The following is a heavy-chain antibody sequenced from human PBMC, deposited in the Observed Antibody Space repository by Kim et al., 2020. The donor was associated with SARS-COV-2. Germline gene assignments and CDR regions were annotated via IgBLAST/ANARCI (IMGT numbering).Heavy chain of an antibody. Sequence: ASVKVSCKASGYTFTKYAINWVRQAPGQGLEWMGWIRGYDGDTKYEEKFQGRVTLTRDTSTTTVYMELRNLRSDDTADYYCAKEAPYGTDGAQLSWDYWGQGTLVTVSS. V-gene: IGHV1-18*01. CDR3: AKEAPYGTDGAQLSWDY. D-gene: IGHD1-1*01. J-gene: IGHJ4*02. CDR2: IRGYDGDT. CDR1: GYTFTKYA.